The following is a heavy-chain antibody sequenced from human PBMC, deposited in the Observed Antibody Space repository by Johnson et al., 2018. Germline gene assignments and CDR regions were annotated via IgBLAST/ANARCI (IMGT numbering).Heavy chain of an antibody. Sequence: EVQLVEAGGGLVKPGGSLRLSCAASGFTFSSYSMNWVRQAPGKGLEWVSSISSSSRYIYYADSVKGRFTISRDNAKNSRYLQMNSRRAEDTAVYYCARDNLYDYDSSAYYFGGYFQHWGQGTLVTGAS. V-gene: IGHV3-21*01. CDR3: ARDNLYDYDSSAYYFGGYFQH. J-gene: IGHJ1*01. CDR1: GFTFSSYS. CDR2: ISSSSRYI. D-gene: IGHD3-22*01.